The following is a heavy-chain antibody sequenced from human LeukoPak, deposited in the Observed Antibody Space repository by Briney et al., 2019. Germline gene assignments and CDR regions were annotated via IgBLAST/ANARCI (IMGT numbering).Heavy chain of an antibody. D-gene: IGHD4-17*01. CDR1: GFTVTDNY. Sequence: GGSLRLSCAVSGFTVTDNYMSWVRQAPGKGLQWVSVIYPDGRTYYADSMKGRFTISRDISRNTLLLQMNSLRPDDTAVHYCARTTPVYGDYDYWGQGTLVTVSS. J-gene: IGHJ4*02. CDR3: ARTTPVYGDYDY. CDR2: IYPDGRT. V-gene: IGHV3-53*01.